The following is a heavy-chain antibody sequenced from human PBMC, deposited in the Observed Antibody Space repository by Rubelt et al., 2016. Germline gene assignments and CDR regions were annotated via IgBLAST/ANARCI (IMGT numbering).Heavy chain of an antibody. CDR3: ARVLIAAAGYGGWFDP. Sequence: SSKGGSTYYADSVKGRFTISRDNSKNTLYLQMSSLRAEDTAVYYCARVLIAAAGYGGWFDPWGQGTLVTVSS. J-gene: IGHJ5*02. V-gene: IGHV3-64D*06. D-gene: IGHD6-13*01. CDR2: SSKGGST.